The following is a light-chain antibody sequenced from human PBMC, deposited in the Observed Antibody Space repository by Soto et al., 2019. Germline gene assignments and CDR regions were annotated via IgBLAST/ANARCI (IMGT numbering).Light chain of an antibody. CDR3: GTWDSSLSAGRV. CDR2: ENN. J-gene: IGLJ2*01. Sequence: QSVLTQPPSVSAAPGRKVTISCSGSSSNIGNNYVSWYQQLPGTAPKLLIYENNKRPSGIPDRFSGSKSGTSATLGITGLQTGDEADYYCGTWDSSLSAGRVFGGGTKVTVL. CDR1: SSNIGNNY. V-gene: IGLV1-51*02.